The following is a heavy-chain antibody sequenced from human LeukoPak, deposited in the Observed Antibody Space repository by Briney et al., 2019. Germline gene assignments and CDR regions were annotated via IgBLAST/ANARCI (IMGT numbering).Heavy chain of an antibody. CDR1: GFTFSSYE. CDR2: ISSSGSTI. V-gene: IGHV3-48*03. D-gene: IGHD3-3*01. Sequence: PGGSLRLSCAASGFTFSSYEMNWVRQAPGKGLEWVSYISSSGSTIYYADSVKGRFTISRDNAKNSLYLQMNSLRAEDTAVYYCAREAYLLRFLEWSIDDYWGQGTLVTVSS. J-gene: IGHJ4*02. CDR3: AREAYLLRFLEWSIDDY.